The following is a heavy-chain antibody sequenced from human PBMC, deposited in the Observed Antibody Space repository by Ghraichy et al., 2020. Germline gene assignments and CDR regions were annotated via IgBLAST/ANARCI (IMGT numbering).Heavy chain of an antibody. D-gene: IGHD6-19*01. CDR1: GFTFSNAW. J-gene: IGHJ4*02. Sequence: GGSLRLSCAASGFTFSNAWMSWVRQAPGKGLEWVGRIKSKTDGGTTDYAAPVKGSFTISRDDSKNTLYLQMNSLKTEDTAVYYCTTVRPGGWDFDYWGQGTLVTVSS. V-gene: IGHV3-15*01. CDR3: TTVRPGGWDFDY. CDR2: IKSKTDGGTT.